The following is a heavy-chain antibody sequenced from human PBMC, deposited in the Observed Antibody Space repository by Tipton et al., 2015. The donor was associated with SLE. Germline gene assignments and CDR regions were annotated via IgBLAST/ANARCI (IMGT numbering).Heavy chain of an antibody. D-gene: IGHD6-19*01. CDR3: AREAANSGWYAYYFDY. J-gene: IGHJ4*02. Sequence: LSLTCTVSGGSISSYYWSWIRQPPGKGLEWVSYISSSSSTIYYADSVKGRFTISRDNAKNSLYLQMNSLRAEDTAVYYCAREAANSGWYAYYFDYWGQGTLVTVSS. CDR2: ISSSSSTI. CDR1: GGSISSYY. V-gene: IGHV3-11*04.